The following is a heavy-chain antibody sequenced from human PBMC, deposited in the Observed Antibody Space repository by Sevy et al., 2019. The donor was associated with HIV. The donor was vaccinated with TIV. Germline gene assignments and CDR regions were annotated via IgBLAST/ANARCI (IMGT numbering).Heavy chain of an antibody. CDR2: INHRGGT. Sequence: SETLSLTCAVYGGSFSGYYWSWIRQPPGKGLEWIGEINHRGGTNYNPPLKSRVTTSVDTPKNQFSLELSSVTAADTAMYFCARGRVAAPTLTSVFGVADGTYFDCWGQGTLVTVSS. J-gene: IGHJ4*02. CDR1: GGSFSGYY. D-gene: IGHD3-3*01. V-gene: IGHV4-34*01. CDR3: ARGRVAAPTLTSVFGVADGTYFDC.